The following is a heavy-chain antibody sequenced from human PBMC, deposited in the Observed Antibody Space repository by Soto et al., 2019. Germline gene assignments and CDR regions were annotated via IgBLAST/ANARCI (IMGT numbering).Heavy chain of an antibody. CDR3: ARETTYYYYGMDV. D-gene: IGHD4-4*01. CDR2: INHSGTT. Sequence: SETLSLTCAVSGGSISSSNWWSWIRQPPGKGLEWIGEINHSGTTKYNPSLKSRVTISVDTSKNQFSLKLSSVTAADTAVYYCARETTYYYYGMDVWGQGTTVTVSS. J-gene: IGHJ6*02. CDR1: GGSISSSNW. V-gene: IGHV4-4*02.